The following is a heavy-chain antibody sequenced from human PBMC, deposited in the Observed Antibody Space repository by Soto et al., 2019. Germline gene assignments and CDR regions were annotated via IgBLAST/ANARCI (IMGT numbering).Heavy chain of an antibody. Sequence: GGSLRLSCAASGFTFSSYAMSWVRQAPGKGLEWVSAISGSGGSTYYADSVKGRFTISRDNSKNTLYLQMNSLRAEDTVVYYCAKGAPPPDVFWRVFLAEYYFDSWGQGPLVTVSS. V-gene: IGHV3-23*01. CDR2: ISGSGGST. CDR3: AKGAPPPDVFWRVFLAEYYFDS. J-gene: IGHJ4*02. CDR1: GFTFSSYA. D-gene: IGHD3-3*01.